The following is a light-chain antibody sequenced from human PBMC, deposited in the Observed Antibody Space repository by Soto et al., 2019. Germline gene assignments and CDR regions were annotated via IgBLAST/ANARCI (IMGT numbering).Light chain of an antibody. CDR1: QSIGST. V-gene: IGKV3-15*01. CDR3: QHYITWPLS. J-gene: IGKJ4*01. CDR2: DAS. Sequence: IVMTQSPATLSVSPGERDTLSCRASQSIGSTLAWYQQKPGQTPRLLIYDASTRATGIPARFSGIGSGTEFTLILSSLQSEDFAVYYCQHYITWPLSFGGGTKGEI.